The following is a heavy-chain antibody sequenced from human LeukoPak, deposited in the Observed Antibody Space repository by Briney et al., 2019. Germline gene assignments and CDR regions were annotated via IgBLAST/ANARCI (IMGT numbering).Heavy chain of an antibody. CDR2: IKQDGSEK. J-gene: IGHJ4*02. V-gene: IGHV3-7*01. CDR1: GGSLSAYY. Sequence: PSETLSLTCAVYGGSLSAYYWTWIRQAPGKGLEWVANIKQDGSEKYYVDSVKGRFTISRDNAKNSLYLQMNSLRAEDTAVYYCASTANYYDSSGYRNWGQGTLVTVSS. D-gene: IGHD3-22*01. CDR3: ASTANYYDSSGYRN.